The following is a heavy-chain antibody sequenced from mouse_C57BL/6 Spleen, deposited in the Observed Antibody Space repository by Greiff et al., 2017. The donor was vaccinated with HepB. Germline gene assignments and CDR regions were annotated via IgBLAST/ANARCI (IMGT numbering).Heavy chain of an antibody. V-gene: IGHV1-76*01. J-gene: IGHJ1*03. CDR2: IYPGSGNT. Sequence: QVQLQQSGAELVRPGASVKLSCKASGYTFTDYYINWVKQRPGQGLEWIARIYPGSGNTYYNEKFKGKATLTAEKSSSTAYMQLSSLTSEDSAVYFCARNDYDRWYFDVWGTGTTVTVSS. CDR1: GYTFTDYY. CDR3: ARNDYDRWYFDV. D-gene: IGHD2-4*01.